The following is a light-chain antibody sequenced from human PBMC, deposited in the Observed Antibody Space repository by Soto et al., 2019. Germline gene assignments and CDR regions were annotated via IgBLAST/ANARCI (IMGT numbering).Light chain of an antibody. V-gene: IGKV1-5*01. CDR3: QQYNSYSPVT. Sequence: DIQMTQSPSSLSASVGDRVTITCRASQSISSYLNWYQQKPGKAPKLLIYAASSLESGVPSRFSGSGSGTEFTLTISSLQPDDFATYYCQQYNSYSPVTFGQGTKVDIK. CDR1: QSISSY. J-gene: IGKJ1*01. CDR2: AAS.